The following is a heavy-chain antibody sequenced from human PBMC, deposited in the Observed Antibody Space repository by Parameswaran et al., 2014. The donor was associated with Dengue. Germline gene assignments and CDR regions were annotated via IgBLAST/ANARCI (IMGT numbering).Heavy chain of an antibody. CDR2: INPNSGGT. D-gene: IGHD4-23*01. J-gene: IGHJ4*02. CDR3: ARDPGDDYGGNSKPLDY. Sequence: WVRQAPGQGLEWMGWINPNSGGTNYAQKFQGRVTMTRDTSISTAYMELSRLRSDDTAVYYCARDPGDDYGGNSKPLDYWGQGTLVTVSS. V-gene: IGHV1-2*02.